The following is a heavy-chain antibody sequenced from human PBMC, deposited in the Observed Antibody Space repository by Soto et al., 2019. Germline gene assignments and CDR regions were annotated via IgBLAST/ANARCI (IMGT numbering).Heavy chain of an antibody. CDR3: ARGSQWLDY. V-gene: IGHV4-34*01. D-gene: IGHD6-19*01. Sequence: QVRLQHWGAGPLKPSETLSLTCAVHGGSFSGYYWSWIRQPPGKGLEWIGEINHSGSIHYNPSLKSRVTISADTPNNQFSLKLSSVTAADTAVYYCARGSQWLDYWGQGALVTVSS. CDR2: INHSGSI. J-gene: IGHJ4*02. CDR1: GGSFSGYY.